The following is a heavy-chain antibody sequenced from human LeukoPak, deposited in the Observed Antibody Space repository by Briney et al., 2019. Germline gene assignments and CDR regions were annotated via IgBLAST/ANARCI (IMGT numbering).Heavy chain of an antibody. CDR2: ISGSGGST. CDR1: GFTFSSYA. D-gene: IGHD4-17*01. J-gene: IGHJ1*01. CDR3: AFTLYGDPIEYFQH. Sequence: PGGSLRLSCAASGFTFSSYAMNWVRQAPGKGLEWVSAISGSGGSTYYADSVKGRFTISRDNSKNTLYLQMNSLRAEDTAVYYCAFTLYGDPIEYFQHWGQGTLVTVSS. V-gene: IGHV3-23*01.